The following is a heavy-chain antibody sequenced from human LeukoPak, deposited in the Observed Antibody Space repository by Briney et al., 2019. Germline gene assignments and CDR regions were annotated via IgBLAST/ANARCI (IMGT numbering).Heavy chain of an antibody. D-gene: IGHD1-14*01. CDR2: INQHGSET. V-gene: IGHV3-7*03. Sequence: GGSLRLSCEVSGFSFSSYWMTWVRPAPGKGLEWVANINQHGSETYYVDSVKGRFIISRDSAQNSVHLQMNSLRPEDTAFYYCSNSRPDSYIDSWGQGTLVTVST. CDR3: SNSRPDSYIDS. CDR1: GFSFSSYW. J-gene: IGHJ4*02.